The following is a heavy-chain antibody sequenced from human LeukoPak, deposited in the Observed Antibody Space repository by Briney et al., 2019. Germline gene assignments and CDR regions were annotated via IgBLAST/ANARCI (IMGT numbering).Heavy chain of an antibody. Sequence: SGDYGGSWIRQPPGKGLEWIGYIYYSGSTNYNPSLKSRATISVDTSKNQFSLKLSSVTAADTAVYYCARDWGEAWGQGTLVTVSS. D-gene: IGHD3-16*01. CDR2: IYYSGST. CDR1: SGDYG. CDR3: ARDWGEA. J-gene: IGHJ5*02. V-gene: IGHV4-61*08.